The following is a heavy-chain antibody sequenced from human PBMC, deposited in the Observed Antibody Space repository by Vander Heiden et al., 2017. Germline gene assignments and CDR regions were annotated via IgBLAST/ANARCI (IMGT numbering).Heavy chain of an antibody. J-gene: IGHJ4*02. D-gene: IGHD4-17*01. CDR1: GGSISSHTYY. Sequence: QLQLQESGPGLVKPSETLSLTCAVSGGSISSHTYYCGWIRQPPGKGLEWIGSLSYDGSTYYNASLESRVTMSVDTSKNQLSLKLSSVTAADTAVYYCARHLGVYGDDSLDYWGQGTLVTVSS. CDR2: LSYDGST. V-gene: IGHV4-39*01. CDR3: ARHLGVYGDDSLDY.